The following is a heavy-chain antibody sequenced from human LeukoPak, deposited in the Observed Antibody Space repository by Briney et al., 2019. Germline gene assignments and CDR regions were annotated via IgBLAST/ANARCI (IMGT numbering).Heavy chain of an antibody. Sequence: GGSLRLSCVASGVPIADFAMNWVRQAPGKGLEWVSLISGDGVSTFYADSVKGRFSISRDNSKNSLYLEMTSLRTEDASMYYCAKESGKFDYWGQGTLVAVSS. J-gene: IGHJ4*02. V-gene: IGHV3-43*02. CDR2: ISGDGVST. CDR1: GVPIADFA. CDR3: AKESGKFDY.